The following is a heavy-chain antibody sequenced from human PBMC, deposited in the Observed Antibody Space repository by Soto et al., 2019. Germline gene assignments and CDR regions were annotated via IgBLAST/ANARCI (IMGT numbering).Heavy chain of an antibody. D-gene: IGHD3-10*01. CDR1: GGSISSSSYY. J-gene: IGHJ5*02. CDR3: ARQFGPHRGVAFRFDP. Sequence: PSETLSLTCTVSGGSISSSSYYWGWIRQPPGKGLEWIGSIYYSGSTYYNPSLKSRVTISVDTSKNQFSLKLSSVTAADTAVYYCARQFGPHRGVAFRFDPWGQGTLVTVSS. V-gene: IGHV4-39*01. CDR2: IYYSGST.